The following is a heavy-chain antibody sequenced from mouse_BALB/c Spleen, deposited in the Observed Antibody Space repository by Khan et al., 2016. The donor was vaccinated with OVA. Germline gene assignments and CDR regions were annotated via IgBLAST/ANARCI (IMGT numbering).Heavy chain of an antibody. CDR2: IDPSTGYT. CDR3: ARRVLYGIFAY. J-gene: IGHJ3*01. CDR1: GYTFTTYW. Sequence: VQLQESGAELAKPGASVKMSCKASGYTFTTYWMHWVKQRPGKGLEWIGYIDPSTGYTEYNQKFKDKATLTTDKSSSTAYMQLSSLTYEDSAFYYWARRVLYGIFAYWGQGTLVTVSA. D-gene: IGHD2-1*01. V-gene: IGHV1-7*01.